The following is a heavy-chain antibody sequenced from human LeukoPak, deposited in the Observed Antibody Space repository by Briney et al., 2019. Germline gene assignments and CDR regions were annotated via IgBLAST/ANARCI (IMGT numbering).Heavy chain of an antibody. CDR3: ARERGYSSGWGPDY. J-gene: IGHJ4*02. V-gene: IGHV1-69*13. D-gene: IGHD6-19*01. CDR1: GGTFSSYA. CDR2: IIPIFGTA. Sequence: GASVKVSCKASGGTFSSYAINWVRQAPGQGLEWMGGIIPIFGTANYAQKFQGRVTITADESTSTAYMELSSLRSEDTAVYYCARERGYSSGWGPDYWGQGTLVTVSS.